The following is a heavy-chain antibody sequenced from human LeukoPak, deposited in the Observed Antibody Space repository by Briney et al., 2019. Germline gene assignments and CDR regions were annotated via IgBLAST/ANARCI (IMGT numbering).Heavy chain of an antibody. D-gene: IGHD6-13*01. CDR3: ARSEQHPYYYYGMDV. V-gene: IGHV1-2*02. J-gene: IGHJ6*02. Sequence: ASVEVSCKASGYTFTGYYMHWVRQAPGQGLEWMGWVNPNSGGTNYAQKFQGRVTMTRDTSISTAYMELSRLRSDDTAVYYCARSEQHPYYYYGMDVWGQGTTVTVSS. CDR2: VNPNSGGT. CDR1: GYTFTGYY.